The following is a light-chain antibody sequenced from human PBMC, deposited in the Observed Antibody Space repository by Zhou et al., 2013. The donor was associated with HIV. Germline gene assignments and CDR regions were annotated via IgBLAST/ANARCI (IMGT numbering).Light chain of an antibody. Sequence: EIVMTQSPATLSVSPGERATLSCRASQNVYRNVAWYQQKPGQAPSLLIYGASTRATNIPARFSGSGSGTEFTLTISSLQSEDFAVYYCQQYDNWCSFGQGTKLEIK. V-gene: IGKV3-15*01. J-gene: IGKJ2*04. CDR3: QQYDNWCS. CDR1: QNVYRN. CDR2: GAS.